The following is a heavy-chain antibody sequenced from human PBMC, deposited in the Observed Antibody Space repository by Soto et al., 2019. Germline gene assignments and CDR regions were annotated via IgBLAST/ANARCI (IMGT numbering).Heavy chain of an antibody. CDR1: GFSLSTSGVG. Sequence: QITLKESGPTLVKPTQTLTLTCTFSGFSLSTSGVGVGWIRQPPGKALEWLALIYWDDDKRYSPSLKSRLTITKDTSKNQVVLTMTNMDPVDTATYYCAHRLNWLLRHDAFDIWGQGTMVTVSS. CDR3: AHRLNWLLRHDAFDI. J-gene: IGHJ3*02. CDR2: IYWDDDK. V-gene: IGHV2-5*02. D-gene: IGHD3-22*01.